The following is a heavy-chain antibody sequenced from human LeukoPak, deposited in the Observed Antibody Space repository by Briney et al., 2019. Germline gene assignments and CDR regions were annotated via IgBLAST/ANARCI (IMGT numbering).Heavy chain of an antibody. CDR2: FSWDGGST. CDR3: AKSREPTYYDFWSGYPPDY. D-gene: IGHD3-3*01. CDR1: GLTFDDYA. Sequence: GGSLRLSCAASGLTFDDYAMHWVRQAPGKGLEWVSLFSWDGGSTYYVDSVKGRFTISSDNSKNSLYFQMNSLRAEDTALYYCAKSREPTYYDFWSGYPPDYWGQGTLVTVSS. V-gene: IGHV3-43D*03. J-gene: IGHJ4*02.